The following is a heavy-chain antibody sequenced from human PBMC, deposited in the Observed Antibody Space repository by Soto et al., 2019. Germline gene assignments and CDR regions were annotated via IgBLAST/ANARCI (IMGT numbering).Heavy chain of an antibody. V-gene: IGHV4-39*02. D-gene: IGHD3-9*01. CDR3: ARDSIPGVLRYLGPKRAGGFDP. Sequence: SETLSLTCTVAGGSMTRSGYYWGWIRQPPGNELQYIGSVYNNGQTYYNPSLTSPVTISIDTSKNQFSLSLRSVTAADTAVYYCARDSIPGVLRYLGPKRAGGFDPWGQGTLVTVS. CDR2: VYNNGQT. J-gene: IGHJ5*02. CDR1: GGSMTRSGYY.